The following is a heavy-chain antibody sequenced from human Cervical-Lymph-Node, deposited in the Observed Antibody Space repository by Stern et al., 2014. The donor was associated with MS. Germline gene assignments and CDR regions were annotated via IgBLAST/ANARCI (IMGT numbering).Heavy chain of an antibody. V-gene: IGHV4-59*08. CDR1: GGSISSRY. J-gene: IGHJ4*02. CDR3: ARLSTAVDF. Sequence: DQLVESGPGLVKPSETLSLTCAVSGGSISSRYWGWIRQPPGKGLEWIGLISHSGDTKYNPSLKSRVTISLDTSKNQIALKVTSVTAADTAVYYCARLSTAVDFWGQGTLVTVSS. CDR2: ISHSGDT.